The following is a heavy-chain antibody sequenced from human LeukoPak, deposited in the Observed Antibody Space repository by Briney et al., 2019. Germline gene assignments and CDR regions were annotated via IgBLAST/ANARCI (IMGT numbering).Heavy chain of an antibody. D-gene: IGHD4-23*01. J-gene: IGHJ1*01. CDR3: ARWLHGGFAYFQH. V-gene: IGHV4-39*01. Sequence: SETLSLTCTVAGGSISSSSYYWGWIRQPPGKGLEWTGSIYYTGSTFYNPSLRSRVTISVDTSKNQFSLKLSSETAADTAVYYCARWLHGGFAYFQHWGQGTMVTVNS. CDR1: GGSISSSSYY. CDR2: IYYTGST.